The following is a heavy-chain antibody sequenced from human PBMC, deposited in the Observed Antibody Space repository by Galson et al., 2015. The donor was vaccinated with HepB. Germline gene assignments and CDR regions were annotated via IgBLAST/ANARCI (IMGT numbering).Heavy chain of an antibody. D-gene: IGHD3-10*01. J-gene: IGHJ6*03. CDR3: AREGTGVLLFREWDYIDV. Sequence: SLRLSCAASGFTFSSYSMNWVRQAPGKGLEWVSYISSSSSTIYYADSVKGRFTISRDKAKNSLYLQMNSLRAEDTAVYYCAREGTGVLLFREWDYIDVWGKGTTVTVSS. CDR1: GFTFSSYS. V-gene: IGHV3-48*01. CDR2: ISSSSSTI.